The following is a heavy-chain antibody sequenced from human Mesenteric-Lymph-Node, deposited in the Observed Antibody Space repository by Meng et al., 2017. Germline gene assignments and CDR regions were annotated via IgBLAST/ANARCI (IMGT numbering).Heavy chain of an antibody. CDR3: AKDNGYSYGPTNYDAFDI. CDR1: GFTFDDYG. V-gene: IGHV3-9*01. CDR2: ISWNSGSI. J-gene: IGHJ3*02. Sequence: SLKISCAASGFTFDDYGMHWVRQAPGKGLEWVSGISWNSGSIGYADSVKGRFTISRDNAKNSLYLQMNSLRAEDTALYYCAKDNGYSYGPTNYDAFDIWGQGTMVTVSS. D-gene: IGHD5-18*01.